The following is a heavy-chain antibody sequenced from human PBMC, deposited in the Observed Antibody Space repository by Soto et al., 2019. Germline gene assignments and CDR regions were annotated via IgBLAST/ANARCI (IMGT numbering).Heavy chain of an antibody. V-gene: IGHV1-3*01. J-gene: IGHJ4*02. CDR2: INVGNGNT. D-gene: IGHD4-17*01. CDR3: ARDQETTSVDY. Sequence: QVHLGQSGAEVKKPGASVKVYCKASGYTFTNYAVHWVRQAPGQRLEWMGRINVGNGNTKYSQKFQGRVTITRDTSASTAYTELSGLGSEDTAVYYCARDQETTSVDYWGQGTLVTVSS. CDR1: GYTFTNYA.